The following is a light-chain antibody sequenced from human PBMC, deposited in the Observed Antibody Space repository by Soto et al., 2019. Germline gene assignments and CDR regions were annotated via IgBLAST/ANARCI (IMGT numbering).Light chain of an antibody. CDR2: GAS. J-gene: IGKJ3*01. V-gene: IGKV3-20*01. CDR1: QSVSSSY. CDR3: QLYGNSSFT. Sequence: EIVLTQSPGTLSLSPGERATLSCRASQSVSSSYLAWYQQKPGQAPRLLIYGASSRATGIPDRFSGSGSGTDFTLTISRLESADFVVYYSQLYGNSSFTFGPGTNVDIK.